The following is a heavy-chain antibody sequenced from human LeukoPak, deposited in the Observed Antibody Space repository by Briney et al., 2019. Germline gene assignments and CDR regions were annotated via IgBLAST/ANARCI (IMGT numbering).Heavy chain of an antibody. Sequence: ASVRVSCKASGYTFTGSYMHWVRRAPGQGFEWIGWISPASGATKYAQNFQGRVTLTTDTSITTAYMELSSLTSDDTASYYCLNEHGGWGQGTPVTVSS. CDR3: LNEHGG. D-gene: IGHD1-1*01. V-gene: IGHV1-2*02. CDR1: GYTFTGSY. J-gene: IGHJ4*02. CDR2: ISPASGAT.